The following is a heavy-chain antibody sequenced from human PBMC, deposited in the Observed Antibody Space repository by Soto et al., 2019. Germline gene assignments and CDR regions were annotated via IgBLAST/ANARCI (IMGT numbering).Heavy chain of an antibody. Sequence: PSETLSLTCDVYGGSFSGYIWTWIRQTPGKGLQWIGQINHSGSANYNPSLKSRVTISVHTSNSQFSLELSSVTAADTAVYYCAIVGGYYPSSGYFFYGVDVWAQGTTVTVSS. CDR3: AIVGGYYPSSGYFFYGVDV. V-gene: IGHV4-34*01. J-gene: IGHJ6*02. CDR2: INHSGSA. CDR1: GGSFSGYI. D-gene: IGHD3-22*01.